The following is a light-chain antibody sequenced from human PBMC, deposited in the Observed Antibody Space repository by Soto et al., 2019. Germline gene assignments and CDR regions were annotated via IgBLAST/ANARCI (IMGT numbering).Light chain of an antibody. J-gene: IGLJ3*02. CDR1: SGHSSYA. CDR3: QTWGSGSHGV. Sequence: QSVLTQSPSASASLGASVKLTCTLSSGHSSYAIAWHQQQPEKGPRYLMKLDSDGSHTKGDAIPDRFSGSSSGAERYLTISSLQAEDEADDYCQTWGSGSHGVFGGGTQLTVL. CDR2: LDSDGSH. V-gene: IGLV4-69*01.